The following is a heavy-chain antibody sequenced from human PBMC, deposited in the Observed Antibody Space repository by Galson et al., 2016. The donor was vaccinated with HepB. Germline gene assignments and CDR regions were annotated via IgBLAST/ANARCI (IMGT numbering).Heavy chain of an antibody. V-gene: IGHV3-9*01. CDR3: AKGLRFSYAYGMDV. D-gene: IGHD5-12*01. Sequence: SLRLPCAASGFTFDEYAMHWVRQAPGKGLEWVSGISRNSGSIGYADSAKGRCTMSRDNAKNSLYLQMNSLSAEDTALSDCAKGLRFSYAYGMDVWGQGTTVTISS. J-gene: IGHJ6*02. CDR2: ISRNSGSI. CDR1: GFTFDEYA.